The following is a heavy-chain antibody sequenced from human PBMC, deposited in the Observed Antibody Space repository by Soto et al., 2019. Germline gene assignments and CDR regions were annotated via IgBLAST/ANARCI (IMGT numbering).Heavy chain of an antibody. J-gene: IGHJ6*02. Sequence: EVQLLESGGGLVQPGGSLRLSCAASGFTFSSYAMSWVRQAPGQWLEWVSAISGSGGSTYYADSVKGRFTISRDNSKNTLYLQMNSLRAEDTAVYYCAKEGGVVVVAAICGMDVWGQGTTVTVSS. D-gene: IGHD2-15*01. CDR1: GFTFSSYA. CDR3: AKEGGVVVVAAICGMDV. CDR2: ISGSGGST. V-gene: IGHV3-23*01.